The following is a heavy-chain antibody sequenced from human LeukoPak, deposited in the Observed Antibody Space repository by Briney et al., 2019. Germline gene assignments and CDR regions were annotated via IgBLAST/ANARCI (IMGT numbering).Heavy chain of an antibody. V-gene: IGHV4-59*08. Sequence: PSETLSLTRTVSGGTISSYDWSWIRQPPGKGLEWIGNIYYSGYTTYSPSRRSRVTISVDTSKNQFSLKLSSVTAADTAVYYCARQTGSGLFSLPGGQGTLVTVSS. CDR1: GGTISSYD. CDR2: IYYSGYT. D-gene: IGHD3-10*01. J-gene: IGHJ4*02. CDR3: ARQTGSGLFSLP.